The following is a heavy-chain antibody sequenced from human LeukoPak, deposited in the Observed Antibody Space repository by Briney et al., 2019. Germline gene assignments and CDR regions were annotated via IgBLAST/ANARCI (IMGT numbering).Heavy chain of an antibody. CDR2: INPNSGGT. D-gene: IGHD5-12*01. J-gene: IGHJ6*03. CDR3: ARRVIVATAYYMDV. Sequence: ASVKVSCKASGYTFTGYYMHWVRQAPGQGLEWMGWINPNSGGTNSAQKFQGRVTMTRDTSISTAYMELSRLSSDDTAVYYCARRVIVATAYYMDVWGKGTTVTVSS. CDR1: GYTFTGYY. V-gene: IGHV1-2*02.